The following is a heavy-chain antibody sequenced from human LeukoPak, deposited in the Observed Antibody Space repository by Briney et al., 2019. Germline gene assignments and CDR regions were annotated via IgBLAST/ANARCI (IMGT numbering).Heavy chain of an antibody. J-gene: IGHJ2*01. Sequence: GGSLRLSCAASGFTFDDYDMHWVRQAPGKGLEWVSSIYWNGGRTGYTDSVKGRFTISRDNAKNSLYLQMESLRAEDTAFYLCARVGSALGRYFDLWGRGTLVSVSS. CDR1: GFTFDDYD. V-gene: IGHV3-20*01. CDR3: ARVGSALGRYFDL. CDR2: IYWNGGRT. D-gene: IGHD6-19*01.